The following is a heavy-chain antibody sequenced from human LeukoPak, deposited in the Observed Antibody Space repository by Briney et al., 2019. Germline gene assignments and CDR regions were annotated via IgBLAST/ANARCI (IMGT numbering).Heavy chain of an antibody. CDR3: ARVGADCSDGNCY. Sequence: ASVKVSCKASGYTFTTFGITWVRQAPGQGLEWMGWISTYNGNTNYAQNLQGRVTMTTDTSTSTAYMELRSLTSDDTAVYYCARVGADCSDGNCYWGQGTLVTISS. J-gene: IGHJ4*02. V-gene: IGHV1-18*01. CDR2: ISTYNGNT. D-gene: IGHD2-15*01. CDR1: GYTFTTFG.